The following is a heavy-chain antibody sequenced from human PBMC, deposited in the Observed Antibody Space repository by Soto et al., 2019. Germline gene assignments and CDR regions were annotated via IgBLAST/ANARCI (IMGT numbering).Heavy chain of an antibody. Sequence: GGSLRLSCTASGFTCSSDWMSWVRQAPGKGLEWVANIKQDGSEKYYVDSVKGRFTISRDNAKNSLYLQMNSLRAEDTAVYYCARDYYYGSGSYGPPWFAPWGQGTLVTVSS. CDR3: ARDYYYGSGSYGPPWFAP. CDR2: IKQDGSEK. J-gene: IGHJ5*02. V-gene: IGHV3-7*03. D-gene: IGHD3-10*01. CDR1: GFTCSSDW.